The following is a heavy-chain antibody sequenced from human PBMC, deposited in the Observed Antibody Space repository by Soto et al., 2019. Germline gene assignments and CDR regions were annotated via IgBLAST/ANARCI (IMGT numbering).Heavy chain of an antibody. J-gene: IGHJ6*02. Sequence: GESLKISCKGSGYTFTNYWIGWVRQMPGKGPEWMGIIYPGDSDTKYNPSFQGPVTISADQSITTTSLQWSSLKASDTAIYYCAASIFYYGMDVWGQGTTVTVSS. CDR1: GYTFTNYW. CDR2: IYPGDSDT. CDR3: AASIFYYGMDV. V-gene: IGHV5-51*01.